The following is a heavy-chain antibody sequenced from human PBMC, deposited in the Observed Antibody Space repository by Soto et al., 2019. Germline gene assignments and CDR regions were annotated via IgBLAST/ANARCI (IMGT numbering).Heavy chain of an antibody. D-gene: IGHD1-26*01. V-gene: IGHV3-23*04. J-gene: IGHJ4*02. CDR2: ISGSGGST. CDR1: GDSFNDYP. CDR3: AKIQGATYYY. Sequence: VQLVQSGAEVRKPGSSVKVSCHSSGDSFNDYPVTWVRQAPGQGLEWVSAISGSGGSTYYADSVKGRFTISRDNSKNTLYLQMNSLRAEDTAVYYCAKIQGATYYYWGQGTLVTVSS.